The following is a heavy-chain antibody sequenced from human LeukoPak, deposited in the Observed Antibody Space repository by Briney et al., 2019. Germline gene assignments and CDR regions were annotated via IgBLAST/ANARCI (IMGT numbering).Heavy chain of an antibody. CDR3: AKDRPESYFDY. Sequence: PGGALRHSRAATGFTFSSYGMHWVRPAPAKGLEWGALVRNDGSIKYYVDSLKGGFTISRDNSKYTLYLQMNSLRAEDTAVDFCAKDRPESYFDYWGQGTLVTVSS. CDR2: VRNDGSIK. CDR1: GFTFSSYG. V-gene: IGHV3-30*02. J-gene: IGHJ4*02. D-gene: IGHD1-14*01.